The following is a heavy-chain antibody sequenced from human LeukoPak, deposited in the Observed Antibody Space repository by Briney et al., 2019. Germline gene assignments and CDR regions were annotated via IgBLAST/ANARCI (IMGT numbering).Heavy chain of an antibody. Sequence: GGSLRLSCEASGFSFSNYVMSWVRQAPGKGLEWVSAITSSGGSTYFADSVKGRFTISRDNSKNTLYLQMNSLRAEDTAVYYCARGEPTKQLGERYYYYYMDVWGKGTTVTISS. D-gene: IGHD1-1*01. CDR2: ITSSGGST. CDR1: GFSFSNYV. V-gene: IGHV3-23*01. CDR3: ARGEPTKQLGERYYYYYMDV. J-gene: IGHJ6*03.